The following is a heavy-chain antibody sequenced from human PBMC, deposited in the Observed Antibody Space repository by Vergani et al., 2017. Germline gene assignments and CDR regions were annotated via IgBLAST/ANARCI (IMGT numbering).Heavy chain of an antibody. V-gene: IGHV5-51*01. CDR3: ASMSGSYFPNDAFDI. Sequence: EVPLVQSGAEVKKPGESLKISCKGSGYSFTSYWIGWVRQMPGKGLEWMGIIYPGDSDTRYSPSFQGQVTISADKSISTAYLQWSSLKASDTAMYYCASMSGSYFPNDAFDIWGQGTMVTVSS. CDR2: IYPGDSDT. CDR1: GYSFTSYW. J-gene: IGHJ3*02. D-gene: IGHD1-26*01.